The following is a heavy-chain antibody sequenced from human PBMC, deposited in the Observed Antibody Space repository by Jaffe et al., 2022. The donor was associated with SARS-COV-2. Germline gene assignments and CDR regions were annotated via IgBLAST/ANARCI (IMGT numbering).Heavy chain of an antibody. CDR3: ARDLINSSSSYYYYGMDV. V-gene: IGHV3-33*01. Sequence: QVQLVESGGGVVQPGRSLRLSCAASGFTFSSYGMHWVRQAPGKGLEWVAVIWYDGSNKYYADSVKGRFTISRDNSKNTLYLQMNSLRAEDTAVYYCARDLINSSSSYYYYGMDVWGQGTTVTVSS. CDR2: IWYDGSNK. D-gene: IGHD6-6*01. CDR1: GFTFSSYG. J-gene: IGHJ6*02.